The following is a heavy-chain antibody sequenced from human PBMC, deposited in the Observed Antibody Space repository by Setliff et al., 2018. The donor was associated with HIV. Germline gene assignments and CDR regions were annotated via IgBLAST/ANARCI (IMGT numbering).Heavy chain of an antibody. CDR1: GGSISSYY. J-gene: IGHJ6*03. CDR2: IYISGST. CDR3: ARTLEAATMVSLYYHYYYYMDV. D-gene: IGHD3-10*01. V-gene: IGHV4-4*07. Sequence: PSETLSLTCTVSGGSISSYYWSWIRQPAGKGLEWIGHIYISGSTNYNPSLKSRVTISVDTSKNLFALNLTSVTAADTAVYFCARTLEAATMVSLYYHYYYYMDVWGKGTTVTVSS.